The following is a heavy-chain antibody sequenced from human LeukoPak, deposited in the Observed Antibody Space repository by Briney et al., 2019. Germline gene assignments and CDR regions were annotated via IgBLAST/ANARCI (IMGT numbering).Heavy chain of an antibody. CDR2: INRDGINT. J-gene: IGHJ5*02. V-gene: IGHV3-74*01. Sequence: PGGSLRLSCAASGFTLSTYWMHWVRQAPGKGLVWVSRINRDGINTSYADSVKGRFTISRDNAKNTLNLQMNSLRAEDTAVYYCARDLGQYYDTSDNWFDPWGQGTLVTVSS. D-gene: IGHD3-22*01. CDR3: ARDLGQYYDTSDNWFDP. CDR1: GFTLSTYW.